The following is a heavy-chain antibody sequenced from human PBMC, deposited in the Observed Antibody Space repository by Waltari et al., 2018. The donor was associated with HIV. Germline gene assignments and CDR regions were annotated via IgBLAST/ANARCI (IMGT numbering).Heavy chain of an antibody. V-gene: IGHV3-33*01. CDR1: GFTFSSYG. Sequence: QVQLVESGGGVVQPGRSLRLSCAVSGFTFSSYGMHGVRQAPGKGRGWVAVIWYDGSKKYYADSVKGRFTISRDNSKNTLYLQMNSLRDEDTAVYYCARGVHDFYYGMDVWGQGTSVTVSS. CDR2: IWYDGSKK. CDR3: ARGVHDFYYGMDV. J-gene: IGHJ6*02.